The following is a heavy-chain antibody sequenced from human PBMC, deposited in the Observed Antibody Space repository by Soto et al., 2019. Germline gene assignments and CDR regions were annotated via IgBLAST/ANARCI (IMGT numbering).Heavy chain of an antibody. CDR1: GGSISSGDYY. Sequence: QVQLQESGPGLVKPSQTLSLTCTVSGGSISSGDYYWSWIRQPPGKGLEWIGYIYYSGSTYYNPSLKSRVTISVDTSKNQFSLKLSSVTAADTAVYYCARDHYYDSSGYYLDAFDIWGQGTMVTVSS. CDR2: IYYSGST. CDR3: ARDHYYDSSGYYLDAFDI. V-gene: IGHV4-30-4*01. D-gene: IGHD3-22*01. J-gene: IGHJ3*02.